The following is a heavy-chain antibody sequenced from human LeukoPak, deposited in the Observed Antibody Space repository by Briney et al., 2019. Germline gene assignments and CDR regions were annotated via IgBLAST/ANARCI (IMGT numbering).Heavy chain of an antibody. D-gene: IGHD6-13*01. CDR3: ARDRIGSTWRSVFDS. V-gene: IGHV1-18*01. CDR1: GYTFTSYG. J-gene: IGHJ4*02. CDR2: ISAYNGNT. Sequence: GASVKVSCKASGYTFTSYGISCVRQAPGQGLEWIGGISAYNGNTNYAQKLEGRVTMITDTSTSTAYMELRSLRSDDTAVYYCARDRIGSTWRSVFDSWGQGTLVTVSS.